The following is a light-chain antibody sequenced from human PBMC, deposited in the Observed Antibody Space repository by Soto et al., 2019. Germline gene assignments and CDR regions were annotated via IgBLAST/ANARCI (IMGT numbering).Light chain of an antibody. V-gene: IGKV3-11*01. Sequence: EIVLTQSPGTLSLSPGERATLSCRASQSVSGSYLVWYQQKPGQAPRLFIYGTSNRATGIPARFSGSGSGTDFTLTISSLEPEDFAVYYCQQRSNWPPITFGQGTRLEIK. J-gene: IGKJ5*01. CDR1: QSVSGSY. CDR3: QQRSNWPPIT. CDR2: GTS.